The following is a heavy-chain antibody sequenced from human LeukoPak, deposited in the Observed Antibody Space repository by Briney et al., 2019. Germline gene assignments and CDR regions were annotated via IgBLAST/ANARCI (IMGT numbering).Heavy chain of an antibody. CDR2: IYYSGST. V-gene: IGHV4-39*01. D-gene: IGHD5-24*01. CDR3: ARSPPRRDGYNYQSGAFDI. CDR1: GGSISSYY. J-gene: IGHJ3*02. Sequence: PSETLSLTCTVSGGSISSYYWGWIRQPPGKGLEWTGSIYYSGSTYYNPSLKSRVTISVDTSKNQFSLKLSSVTAADTAVYYCARSPPRRDGYNYQSGAFDIWGQGTMVTVSS.